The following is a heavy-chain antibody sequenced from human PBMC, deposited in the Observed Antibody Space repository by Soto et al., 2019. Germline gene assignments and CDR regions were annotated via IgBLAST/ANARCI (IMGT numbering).Heavy chain of an antibody. D-gene: IGHD3-22*01. CDR2: IYYSGST. J-gene: IGHJ5*02. CDR3: ARDSYDSSGYYGSWP. CDR1: GGSISSGGYY. V-gene: IGHV4-31*03. Sequence: TSETLSLTCTVSGGSISSGGYYWSWIRQHPGKGLEWIGYIYYSGSTYYNPSLKSRVTISVDTSKNQFSLKLSSVTAADTAVYYCARDSYDSSGYYGSWPWSQGTLVTVSS.